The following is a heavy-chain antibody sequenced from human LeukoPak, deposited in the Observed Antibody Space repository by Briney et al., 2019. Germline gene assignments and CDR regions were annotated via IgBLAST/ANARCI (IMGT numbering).Heavy chain of an antibody. V-gene: IGHV1-2*02. J-gene: IGHJ6*02. CDR3: ARDRYSRTYYYGMDV. CDR1: GYTFTGYY. Sequence: ASVKVSCKASGYTFTGYYMHWVRQAPGQGLEWMGWINPNSGGTNYAQKFQGRVTMTGDTSISTAYMELSRLRSDDTAVYYCARDRYSRTYYYGMDVWGQGTTVTVSS. CDR2: INPNSGGT. D-gene: IGHD5-18*01.